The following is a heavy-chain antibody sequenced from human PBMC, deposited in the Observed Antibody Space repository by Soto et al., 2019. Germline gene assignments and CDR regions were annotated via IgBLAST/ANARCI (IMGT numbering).Heavy chain of an antibody. CDR1: GFTVSTVY. CDR2: IKSKADRGTT. CDR3: SMGYYDIVGTYHGDDACDI. Sequence: EVQLVESGGGLVKPGGSLRLSCAASGFTVSTVYMTWFRQAPGKGPEWVGRIKSKADRGTTDYAAPVQGRFTISRDDSKNRLDLQMNSLKTEDTAVYYCSMGYYDIVGTYHGDDACDIWGQGTSVTVSS. J-gene: IGHJ3*02. V-gene: IGHV3-15*01. D-gene: IGHD3-22*01.